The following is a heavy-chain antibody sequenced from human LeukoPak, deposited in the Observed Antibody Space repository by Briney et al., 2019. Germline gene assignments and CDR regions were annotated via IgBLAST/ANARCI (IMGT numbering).Heavy chain of an antibody. CDR2: ISGSGGST. Sequence: GGSLRLSCAASGFTFSSYGMSWVRQAPGKGLEWVSAISGSGGSTYYADSVKGRFTISRDNSKNTLYLQMNSLRAEDTAVYYCANQVAGVYYYYYMDVWGKGTTVTVSS. J-gene: IGHJ6*03. D-gene: IGHD6-19*01. V-gene: IGHV3-23*01. CDR1: GFTFSSYG. CDR3: ANQVAGVYYYYYMDV.